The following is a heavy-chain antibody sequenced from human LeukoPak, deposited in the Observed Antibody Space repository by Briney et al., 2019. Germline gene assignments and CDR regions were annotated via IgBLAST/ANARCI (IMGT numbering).Heavy chain of an antibody. D-gene: IGHD3-22*01. CDR1: GFTSSTYW. CDR3: ARDRDSRWDFDL. CDR2: IKQDGRET. J-gene: IGHJ2*01. V-gene: IGHV3-7*01. Sequence: GGSLRLSCAASGFTSSTYWMSWVRQAPGKGLEWVASIKQDGRETYYVDSVKGRFTLSRDNAKNSLYLQMNSLRADDTAVYYCARDRDSRWDFDLWGRGTLVTVSS.